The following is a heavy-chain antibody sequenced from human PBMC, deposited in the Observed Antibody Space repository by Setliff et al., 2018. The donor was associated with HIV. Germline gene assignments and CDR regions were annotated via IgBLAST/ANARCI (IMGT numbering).Heavy chain of an antibody. Sequence: SETLSLTCGVSGYSLTSGYYWGWIRQPPGRGLEWIGSIHDSGRTYYNPSLKSRVTISVDTSKNQFSLKLTSVTAADTAVYYCARAPPGIQNDAFDVWGQGTMVTVSS. CDR3: ARAPPGIQNDAFDV. CDR2: IHDSGRT. V-gene: IGHV4-38-2*01. CDR1: GYSLTSGYY. J-gene: IGHJ3*01.